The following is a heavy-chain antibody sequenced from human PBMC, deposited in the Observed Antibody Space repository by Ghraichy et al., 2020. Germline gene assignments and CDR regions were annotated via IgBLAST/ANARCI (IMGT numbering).Heavy chain of an antibody. V-gene: IGHV4-38-2*02. CDR3: ARAGTPPQ. CDR2: IQRSGIT. Sequence: GSLRLSCSVSGYSINSGYYWGWLRQSPGKGLECVGSIQRSGITYYNPSLKSRLTMSVDTSKNQFSLRLTSVTAADTAVYYCARAGTPPQWGQGALITVSS. CDR1: GYSINSGYY. J-gene: IGHJ1*01.